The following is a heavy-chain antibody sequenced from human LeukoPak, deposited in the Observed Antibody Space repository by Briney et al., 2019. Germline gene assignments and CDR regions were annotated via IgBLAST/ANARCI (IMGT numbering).Heavy chain of an antibody. CDR3: AKEGPRYSGYAVWCYMDV. J-gene: IGHJ6*03. V-gene: IGHV3-30*18. D-gene: IGHD5-12*01. CDR2: ISYDGSNK. Sequence: PGRSLRLSCAASGFSFTSYGMNRVRQAPGKGLEWVAVISYDGSNKYYADSVKGRFTISRDNSKNTLYLQMNSLRAEDTAVYYCAKEGPRYSGYAVWCYMDVWGKGTTVTVSS. CDR1: GFSFTSYG.